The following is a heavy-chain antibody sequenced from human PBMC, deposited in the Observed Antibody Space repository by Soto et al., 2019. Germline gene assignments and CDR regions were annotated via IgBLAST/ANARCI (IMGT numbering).Heavy chain of an antibody. J-gene: IGHJ6*02. D-gene: IGHD2-2*01. CDR1: GGTFSSYT. V-gene: IGHV1-69*02. CDR3: SRVVPAAMKDYYYGMDV. Sequence: QVQLVQSGAEVKKPGSSVKVSCKASGGTFSSYTISWVRQAPGQGLEWMGRIIPILGIANYAQKFQGRVTITAAKSTSTGYMELSSLRSEDTAVYYCSRVVPAAMKDYYYGMDVWGQGTTVTVSS. CDR2: IIPILGIA.